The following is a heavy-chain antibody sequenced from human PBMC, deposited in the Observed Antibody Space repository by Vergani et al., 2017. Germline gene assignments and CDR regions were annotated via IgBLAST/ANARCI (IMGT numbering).Heavy chain of an antibody. CDR3: ASWECVLDAFDI. J-gene: IGHJ3*02. CDR2: IIPILGTA. D-gene: IGHD1-26*01. Sequence: QVQLVQSGAEVKKPGSSVKVSCKASGGTFSSYAISWVRQAPGQGLEWMGRIIPILGTANYAQKFQGRVTITADESTSTAYMELCSLGSEDTAVYYCASWECVLDAFDIWGQGTMVTVSS. V-gene: IGHV1-69*11. CDR1: GGTFSSYA.